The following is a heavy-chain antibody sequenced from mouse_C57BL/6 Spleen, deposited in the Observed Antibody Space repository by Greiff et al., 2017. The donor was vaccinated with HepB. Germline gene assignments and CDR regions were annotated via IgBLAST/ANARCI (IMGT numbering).Heavy chain of an antibody. CDR3: TALYDSNWGYYAMDY. V-gene: IGHV6-3*01. D-gene: IGHD2-5*01. Sequence: EVMLVESGGGLVQPGGSMKLSCVASGFTFSNYWMNWVRQSPEKGLEWVAQIRLKSDNYATHYAESVKGRFTISRDDSKSSVYLQMNNLRAEDTGIYYCTALYDSNWGYYAMDYWGQGTSVTVSS. J-gene: IGHJ4*01. CDR1: GFTFSNYW. CDR2: IRLKSDNYAT.